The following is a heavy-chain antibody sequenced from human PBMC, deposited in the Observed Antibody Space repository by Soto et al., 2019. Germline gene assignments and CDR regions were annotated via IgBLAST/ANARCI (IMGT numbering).Heavy chain of an antibody. CDR3: AKDGVRDTAMVGTNYYGMDV. Sequence: GGSLRLSCAASGFTFSSYSMNWVRQAPGKGLEWVSYISSSSSTIYYTDSVKGRFTISRDNAKNSLYLQMNGLRDEDTAVYYCAKDGVRDTAMVGTNYYGMDVWGQGTTVTVSS. V-gene: IGHV3-48*02. D-gene: IGHD5-18*01. J-gene: IGHJ6*02. CDR2: ISSSSSTI. CDR1: GFTFSSYS.